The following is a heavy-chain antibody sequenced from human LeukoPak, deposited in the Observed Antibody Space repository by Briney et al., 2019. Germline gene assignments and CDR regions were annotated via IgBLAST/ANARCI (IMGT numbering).Heavy chain of an antibody. CDR2: IYYSGST. CDR1: GGSISTYY. V-gene: IGHV4-59*08. J-gene: IGHJ5*02. D-gene: IGHD2-2*01. CDR3: ARGDDCSYSSCERRWFDP. Sequence: SETLSLTCTVSGGSISTYYWSWIRQPPGKGLEWIGNIYYSGSTNYNPSLKSRVNISVDTSKNQFSLKLSSVTAADTAVYYCARGDDCSYSSCERRWFDPWGQGTLVTVSS.